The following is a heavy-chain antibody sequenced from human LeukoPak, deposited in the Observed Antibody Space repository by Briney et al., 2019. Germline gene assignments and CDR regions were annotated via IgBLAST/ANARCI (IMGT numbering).Heavy chain of an antibody. CDR1: GFTLSSYW. V-gene: IGHV3-74*01. J-gene: IGHJ6*04. Sequence: GGSLRLSCAGSGFTLSSYWMHWARHAPGKGLVWVSRCYTDGSRTNYADSVKGRFTISRDNAKNSLYLQMNSLRAEDTAVYYCAELGITMIGGVWGKGTTVTISS. D-gene: IGHD3-10*02. CDR3: AELGITMIGGV. CDR2: CYTDGSRT.